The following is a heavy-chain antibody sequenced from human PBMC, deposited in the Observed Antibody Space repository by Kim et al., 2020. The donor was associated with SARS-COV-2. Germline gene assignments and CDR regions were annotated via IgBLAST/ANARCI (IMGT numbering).Heavy chain of an antibody. Sequence: KGRFTISRDNSKNTLYLQMNSLRAEDTAVYYCAKDSSIQLWLYRGRIFDYWGQGTLVTVSS. D-gene: IGHD5-18*01. V-gene: IGHV3-23*01. CDR3: AKDSSIQLWLYRGRIFDY. J-gene: IGHJ4*02.